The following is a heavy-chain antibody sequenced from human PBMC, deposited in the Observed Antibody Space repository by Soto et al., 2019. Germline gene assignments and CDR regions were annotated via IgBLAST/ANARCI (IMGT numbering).Heavy chain of an antibody. V-gene: IGHV6-1*01. CDR1: GDSVSSNSAA. CDR3: ARDPVPIEYCSSTSCYSDYYYYMDV. Sequence: KQSQTLSLTCAISGDSVSSNSAAWNWIRQSPSRGLEWLGRTYYRSKWYNDYAVSVKSRITINPDTSKNQFSLQLNSVTPEDTAVYYCARDPVPIEYCSSTSCYSDYYYYMDVWGKGTTVTVSS. J-gene: IGHJ6*03. CDR2: TYYRSKWYN. D-gene: IGHD2-2*01.